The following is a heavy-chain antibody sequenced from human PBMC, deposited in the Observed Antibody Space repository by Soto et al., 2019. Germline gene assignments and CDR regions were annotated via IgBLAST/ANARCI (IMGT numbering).Heavy chain of an antibody. Sequence: EVQLVESGGGLVQPGGSLRLSCVASGFTFSTDTMNWVRQAPGKGLEWVAHISTSGATRYYADSVKGRFTISRDNARTSLYLQMDSLRNEDTAVYYCARFFGSGFDYWGQGTLVTVSS. CDR1: GFTFSTDT. CDR2: ISTSGATR. D-gene: IGHD6-19*01. V-gene: IGHV3-48*02. J-gene: IGHJ4*02. CDR3: ARFFGSGFDY.